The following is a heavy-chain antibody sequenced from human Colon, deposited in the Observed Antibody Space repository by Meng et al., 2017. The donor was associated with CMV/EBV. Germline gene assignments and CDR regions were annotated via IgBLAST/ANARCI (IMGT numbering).Heavy chain of an antibody. J-gene: IGHJ3*01. CDR3: VRTHCGGGTCYSPDDAFDV. Sequence: ASVKVSCKASGYTFTGYYMHWVRQAPGQGLEWMGWINPNSGGTNYAQKFKGRVTMTSDTSTSTAYLELASLTSDDTALYFCVRTHCGGGTCYSPDDAFDVWGQGTMVTVSS. CDR2: INPNSGGT. V-gene: IGHV1-2*02. CDR1: GYTFTGYY. D-gene: IGHD2-21*02.